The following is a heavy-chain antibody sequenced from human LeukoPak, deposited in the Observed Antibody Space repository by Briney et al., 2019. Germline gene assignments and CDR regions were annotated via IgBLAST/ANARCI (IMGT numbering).Heavy chain of an antibody. CDR1: GFTFSSYE. V-gene: IGHV3-48*03. D-gene: IGHD6-13*01. CDR2: ISSSGRTI. J-gene: IGHJ6*02. CDR3: AMSGSSSLYGMDV. Sequence: GGSLRLSCAASGFTFSSYEMNWVRQAPGKGLEWVSYISSSGRTIYYADSVKGRFTISRDNAKNSLYLQMNSLRAEDTAVYYCAMSGSSSLYGMDVWGQGTTVTVSS.